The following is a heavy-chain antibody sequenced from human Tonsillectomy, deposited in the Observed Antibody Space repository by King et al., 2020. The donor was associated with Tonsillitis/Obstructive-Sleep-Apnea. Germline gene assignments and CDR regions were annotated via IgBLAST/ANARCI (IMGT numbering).Heavy chain of an antibody. CDR2: IGSSGSAK. D-gene: IGHD2-2*02. Sequence: VQLVESGGGLVQPGGSLRLSCTASGFTFSTYEMHWVRQAPGKGLQWVSYIGSSGSAKYYADSVKGRFTISRDSAKNSLYLQMIILRAEDTAVYFCARVCRLSYTLDYWGQGTLVTVSS. J-gene: IGHJ4*02. CDR1: GFTFSTYE. CDR3: ARVCRLSYTLDY. V-gene: IGHV3-48*03.